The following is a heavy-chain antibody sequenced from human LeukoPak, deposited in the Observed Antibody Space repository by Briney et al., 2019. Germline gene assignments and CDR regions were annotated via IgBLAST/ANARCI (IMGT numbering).Heavy chain of an antibody. V-gene: IGHV3-21*01. CDR2: ITSTSSYI. Sequence: IPGGSLRLSCAASGFTFSNYNMNWVRQAPGKGLEWVSSITSTSSYIYYADSVKGRFTISRDNAKNSLYLQMNSLRAEDTAVYYCAELGITMIGGVWGKGTTVTISS. J-gene: IGHJ6*04. CDR1: GFTFSNYN. D-gene: IGHD3-10*02. CDR3: AELGITMIGGV.